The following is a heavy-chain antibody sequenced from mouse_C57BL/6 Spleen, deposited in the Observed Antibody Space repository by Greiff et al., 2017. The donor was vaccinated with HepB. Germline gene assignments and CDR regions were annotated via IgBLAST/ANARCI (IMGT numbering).Heavy chain of an antibody. D-gene: IGHD2-5*01. CDR2: IDPNSGGT. V-gene: IGHV1-72*01. Sequence: QVQLKQPGAELVKPGASVKLSCKASGYTFTSYWMHWVKQRPGRGLEWIGRIDPNSGGTKYNEKFKSKATLTVDKPSSTAYMQLSSLTSEDSAVYYCARSGYSIYGEGYAMDYWGQGTSVTVSS. CDR1: GYTFTSYW. J-gene: IGHJ4*01. CDR3: ARSGYSIYGEGYAMDY.